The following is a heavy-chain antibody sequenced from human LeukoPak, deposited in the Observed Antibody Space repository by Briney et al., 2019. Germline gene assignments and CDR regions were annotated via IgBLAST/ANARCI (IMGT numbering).Heavy chain of an antibody. J-gene: IGHJ4*02. Sequence: QTGGSLRLSCAASGFTFSSYAMSWVRQAPGKGLEWVSAISGSGGSTYYADSVKGRFTISRDNSKNTLYLQMNSLRAEDTAVYYCAKDPPRVPVAAWSLYYFDYWGQGTLVTVSS. CDR1: GFTFSSYA. D-gene: IGHD2-15*01. CDR2: ISGSGGST. CDR3: AKDPPRVPVAAWSLYYFDY. V-gene: IGHV3-23*01.